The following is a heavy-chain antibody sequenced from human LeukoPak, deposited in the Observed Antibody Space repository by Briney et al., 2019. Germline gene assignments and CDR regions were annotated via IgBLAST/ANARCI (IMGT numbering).Heavy chain of an antibody. Sequence: KSGGSLRLSCAASGFTFSDYTMNWVRQAPGRGLEWVSSISSSSDYIYYADSVKGRFTLSRDNSKNTLYLQMNSLRAEDTALYYCASSQLDLDYWGQGTLVTVSS. J-gene: IGHJ4*02. CDR3: ASSQLDLDY. V-gene: IGHV3-21*01. CDR2: ISSSSDYI. D-gene: IGHD1-1*01. CDR1: GFTFSDYT.